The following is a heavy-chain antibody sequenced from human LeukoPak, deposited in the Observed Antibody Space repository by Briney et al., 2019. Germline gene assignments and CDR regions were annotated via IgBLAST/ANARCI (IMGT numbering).Heavy chain of an antibody. Sequence: QPGGSLRLSCAASGFPFDDYAMHWVRQAPGKGLEWVSLISGDGGSTYYADSVKGRFTISRDNSKNSLYLQMNSLRTEDTALYYCAKEIGMQWLTYYYGIDVWGQGTTVTVSS. J-gene: IGHJ6*02. V-gene: IGHV3-43*02. CDR2: ISGDGGST. D-gene: IGHD6-19*01. CDR1: GFPFDDYA. CDR3: AKEIGMQWLTYYYGIDV.